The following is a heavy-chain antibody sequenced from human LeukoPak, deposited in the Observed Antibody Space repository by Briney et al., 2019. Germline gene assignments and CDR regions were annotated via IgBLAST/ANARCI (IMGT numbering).Heavy chain of an antibody. CDR1: GYRFTSYW. CDR2: IYPGDSDN. CDR3: ARIPSFDFWSGSLFYYFDY. D-gene: IGHD3-3*01. Sequence: GESLKISCNGSGYRFTSYWIGWVRPMPGKGLEWMGIIYPGDSDNRYRPSFQGQVTISADQSISTAYLQWSSLKASDTAMYYCARIPSFDFWSGSLFYYFDYWGQGTLVTVSS. V-gene: IGHV5-51*01. J-gene: IGHJ4*02.